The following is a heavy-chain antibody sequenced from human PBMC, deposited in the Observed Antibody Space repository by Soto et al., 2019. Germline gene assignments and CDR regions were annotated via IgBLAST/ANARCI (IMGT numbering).Heavy chain of an antibody. CDR1: GGSISSGGYY. D-gene: IGHD6-13*01. V-gene: IGHV4-31*03. CDR3: ARDSYSSSWKDAFDI. Sequence: QVQLQGSGPGLVKPSQTLSLTCTVSGGSISSGGYYWSWIRQHPGKGLEWIGYIYYSGSTYYNPSLKSRVTISVDTSKNQFSLKLSSVTAADTAVYYCARDSYSSSWKDAFDIWGQGTMVTVSS. CDR2: IYYSGST. J-gene: IGHJ3*02.